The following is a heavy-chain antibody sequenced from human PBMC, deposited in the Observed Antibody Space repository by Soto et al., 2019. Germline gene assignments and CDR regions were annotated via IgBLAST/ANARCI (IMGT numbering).Heavy chain of an antibody. J-gene: IGHJ5*02. CDR3: ARDRTIFGVVRGWFDP. V-gene: IGHV3-23*01. CDR1: GFTFRSYA. D-gene: IGHD3-3*01. CDR2: ISNRGGRT. Sequence: EVQLLESGGGLVQPGGSLRLSCAASGFTFRSYAMSWVRQAPGKGLEWVSGISNRGGRTYHADAVKGRFTISRDNSKNTRYLQMNSLRAEDTAVYYCARDRTIFGVVRGWFDPWGQGTLVTVSS.